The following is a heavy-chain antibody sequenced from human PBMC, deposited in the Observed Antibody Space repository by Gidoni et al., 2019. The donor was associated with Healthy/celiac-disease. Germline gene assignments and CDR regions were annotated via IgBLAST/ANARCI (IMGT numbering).Heavy chain of an antibody. CDR3: ARDQDSGSYVYYYGMDV. J-gene: IGHJ6*02. CDR2: ISYDGSNK. V-gene: IGHV3-30-3*01. D-gene: IGHD1-26*01. CDR1: GFTFSSYA. Sequence: QVQLVESGGGVVQPGRSLRLSCAASGFTFSSYAMHWVRQAPGKGLEWVAVISYDGSNKYYADSVKGRFTISRDNSKNTLYLQMNSLRAEDTAVYYCARDQDSGSYVYYYGMDVWGQGTTVTVSS.